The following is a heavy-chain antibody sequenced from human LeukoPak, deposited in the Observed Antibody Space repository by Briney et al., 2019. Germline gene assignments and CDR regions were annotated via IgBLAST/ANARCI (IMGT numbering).Heavy chain of an antibody. D-gene: IGHD1-14*01. CDR3: AKDPEAHAKHFDH. CDR2: IRYDGSNK. J-gene: IGHJ4*02. Sequence: GGSLRLSCAASGFTFSSFAMHWVRQAPGKGLERVAYIRYDGSNKSYADSVKGRFTISRDSSKNTLYLQMNSLRAEDTAVYYCAKDPEAHAKHFDHWGQGTLVTVSS. V-gene: IGHV3-30*02. CDR1: GFTFSSFA.